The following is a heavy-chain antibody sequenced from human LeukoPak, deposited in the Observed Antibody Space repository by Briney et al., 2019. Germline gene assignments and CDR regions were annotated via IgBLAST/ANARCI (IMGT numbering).Heavy chain of an antibody. CDR3: ARTQSQSGSYRYYFAY. D-gene: IGHD1-26*01. V-gene: IGHV4-4*07. J-gene: IGHJ4*02. CDR2: IYTSGST. CDR1: GGSISSYY. Sequence: SETLSLTCTVSGGSISSYYWSWIRQPAGKGLEWIGRIYTSGSTNYNPSLKSRVTMSVDTSKNQFSLKLNSVTAADTAVYYCARTQSQSGSYRYYFAYWGQGTLVTVSS.